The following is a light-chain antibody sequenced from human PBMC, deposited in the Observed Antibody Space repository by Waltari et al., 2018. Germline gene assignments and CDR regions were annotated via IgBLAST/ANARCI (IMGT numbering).Light chain of an antibody. V-gene: IGLV2-14*01. J-gene: IGLJ3*02. Sequence: QSALTQTASVSGSPGPSITISCTGTSSAVGGSNYVSCYQQHPGKAPKLMIYDVSKRPSGVSNRFSGSKSGNTASLTISGLQAEDEADYYCSSYTSSSTWVFGGGTKLTVL. CDR2: DVS. CDR3: SSYTSSSTWV. CDR1: SSAVGGSNY.